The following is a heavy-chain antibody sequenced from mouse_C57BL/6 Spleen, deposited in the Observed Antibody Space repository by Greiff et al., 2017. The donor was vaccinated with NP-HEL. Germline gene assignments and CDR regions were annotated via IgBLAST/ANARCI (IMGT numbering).Heavy chain of an antibody. CDR3: ARSPTVVDYYAMDY. J-gene: IGHJ4*01. V-gene: IGHV1-64*01. CDR1: GYTFTSYW. D-gene: IGHD1-1*01. Sequence: QVQLQQPGAELVKPGASVKLSCKASGYTFTSYWMHWVKQRPGQGLEWIGMIHPNSGSTNYNEKFKSKATLTVDKSSSTAYMQLSSLTSEDSAVYYCARSPTVVDYYAMDYWGQGTSVTVSS. CDR2: IHPNSGST.